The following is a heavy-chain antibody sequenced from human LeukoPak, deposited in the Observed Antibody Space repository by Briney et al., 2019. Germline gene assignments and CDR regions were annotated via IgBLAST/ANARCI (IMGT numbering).Heavy chain of an antibody. V-gene: IGHV3-21*01. Sequence: GGSLRLSCAASGFTFSAYSMNWVRQAPGKGLEWVSSISSGTTYIYYADSVKGRFTISRDSAKNSLYLQMNSLRAEDTAVYYCARASDSGDYFSGMDVWGQGTTATVSS. J-gene: IGHJ6*02. CDR3: ARASDSGDYFSGMDV. CDR1: GFTFSAYS. CDR2: ISSGTTYI. D-gene: IGHD4-17*01.